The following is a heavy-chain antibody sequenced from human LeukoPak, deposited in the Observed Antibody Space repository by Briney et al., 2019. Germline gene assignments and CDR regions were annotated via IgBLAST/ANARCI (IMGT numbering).Heavy chain of an antibody. D-gene: IGHD7-27*01. CDR1: GYSFTSYW. CDR3: ARWGPQTNYYYYGMDV. CDR2: IYPGDSGT. V-gene: IGHV5-51*01. J-gene: IGHJ6*02. Sequence: GESLKISCKGSGYSFTSYWIGWVRQMPGKGLEWMGIIYPGDSGTRYSPSFQGQVTISADKSISTAYLQWSSLKASDTAMYYCARWGPQTNYYYYGMDVWGQGTTVTVSS.